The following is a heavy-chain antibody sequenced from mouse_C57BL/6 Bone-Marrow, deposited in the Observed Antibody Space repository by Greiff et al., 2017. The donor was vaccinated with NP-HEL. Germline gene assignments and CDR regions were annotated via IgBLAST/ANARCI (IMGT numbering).Heavy chain of an antibody. CDR2: IDPEDGAT. V-gene: IGHV14-1*01. D-gene: IGHD2-5*01. CDR3: TTRGYSNPFAY. J-gene: IGHJ3*01. Sequence: VQLQQSGAELVRPGASVKLSCTASGFNIKDYYMHWVKQRPEQGLEWIGRIDPEDGATEYAPKFQGKATMTADTSSNTAYLQLSSLTSEDTAVYYCTTRGYSNPFAYWGQGTLVTVSA. CDR1: GFNIKDYY.